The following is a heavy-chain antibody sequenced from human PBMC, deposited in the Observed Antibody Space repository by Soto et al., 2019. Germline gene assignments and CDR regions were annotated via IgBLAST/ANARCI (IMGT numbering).Heavy chain of an antibody. CDR3: ARLVYDTRLNSMYLDF. CDR2: IFHDGTA. V-gene: IGHV4-4*02. CDR1: GVSISSGNW. J-gene: IGHJ1*01. D-gene: IGHD3-9*01. Sequence: SETLSLTCAVSGVSISSGNWWTWVRQTPQRGLEYIGEIFHDGTANYYPSFERRVAISVDTSKNQFSLKLTSVTAADTAIYFCARLVYDTRLNSMYLDFWARGALVSVSS.